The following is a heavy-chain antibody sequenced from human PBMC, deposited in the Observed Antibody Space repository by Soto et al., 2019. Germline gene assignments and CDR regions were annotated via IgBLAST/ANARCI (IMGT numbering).Heavy chain of an antibody. CDR2: IYSGGST. CDR1: GFTVSSNY. J-gene: IGHJ4*02. V-gene: IGHV3-66*01. D-gene: IGHD4-17*01. Sequence: EVQLVESGGGLVQPGGSLRLSCAASGFTVSSNYMSWVRQAPGKGLEWVSVIYSGGSTYYADSVKGRFTISRDNSKNTLYLQMNSLRAEDTAVYYCARDRVAYGDYETDYWGQGTLVTVSS. CDR3: ARDRVAYGDYETDY.